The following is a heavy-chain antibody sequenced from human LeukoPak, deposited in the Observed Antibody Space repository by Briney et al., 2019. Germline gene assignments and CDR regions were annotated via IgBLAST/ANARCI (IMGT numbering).Heavy chain of an antibody. CDR1: GFTFSSCA. V-gene: IGHV3-30-3*01. Sequence: GSLRLSCAASGFTFSSCAMHWVRQAPGKGLEWVAVISYDGSNKYYADSVKGRFTISRDNSKNTLYPQMNSLRAEDTAVYYCARDYVWGSYLDYWGQGTLVTVSS. J-gene: IGHJ4*02. D-gene: IGHD3-16*01. CDR2: ISYDGSNK. CDR3: ARDYVWGSYLDY.